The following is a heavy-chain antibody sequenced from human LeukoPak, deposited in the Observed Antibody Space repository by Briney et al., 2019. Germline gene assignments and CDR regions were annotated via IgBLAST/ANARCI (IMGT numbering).Heavy chain of an antibody. V-gene: IGHV3-23*01. CDR1: GFDLTTYA. D-gene: IGHD6-13*01. CDR3: ARCMVLSPGWCNWFDP. J-gene: IGHJ5*02. CDR2: IRIGGGGT. Sequence: GGSLRLSCAASGFDLTTYAMTWVRQAPAKGLEWVSSIRIGGGGTYYADSVKGRFTISTDNSENTLHLQMNNLRVEDTARYFCARCMVLSPGWCNWFDPWGQGTLVTVSS.